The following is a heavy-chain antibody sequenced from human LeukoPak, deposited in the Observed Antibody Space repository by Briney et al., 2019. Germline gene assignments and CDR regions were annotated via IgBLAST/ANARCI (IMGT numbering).Heavy chain of an antibody. CDR1: GGSISNYY. D-gene: IGHD6-6*01. V-gene: IGHV4-59*01. CDR3: ARRTDSGSWYFDL. Sequence: SETLSLTCTVSGGSISNYYWSWIRQPPGMGLEWIGNIYYSGSTNYNPSHKSRVTISVETSKNQFSLKLSSVTAADTAVYYCARRTDSGSWYFDLWGRGTLVTVSS. J-gene: IGHJ2*01. CDR2: IYYSGST.